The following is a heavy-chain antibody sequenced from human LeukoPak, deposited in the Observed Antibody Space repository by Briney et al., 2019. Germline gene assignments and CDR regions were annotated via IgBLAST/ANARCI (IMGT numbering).Heavy chain of an antibody. Sequence: GGSLRLSCAASGFTFSSYGMHWVRQAPGKRLEWVAVISYDGSSKYYADSVKGRFTISRDNSKNTLFLQMNSLRAEDTAVYCCAKDWATVTSSDLDYWGQGTLVTVSS. D-gene: IGHD4-17*01. CDR1: GFTFSSYG. CDR2: ISYDGSSK. V-gene: IGHV3-30*18. J-gene: IGHJ4*02. CDR3: AKDWATVTSSDLDY.